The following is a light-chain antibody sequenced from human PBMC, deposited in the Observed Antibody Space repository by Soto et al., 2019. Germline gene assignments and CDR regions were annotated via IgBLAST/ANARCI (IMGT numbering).Light chain of an antibody. V-gene: IGLV2-14*01. J-gene: IGLJ2*01. Sequence: QSALTQPASVSGSPGQSIAISCTGTSTDIGGYNYVSWYQHYPGKAPKLIIYEVNNRPSGVSNRFSGSKSGNTASLTISGLQAEDEADYYCTSYASSSTLLFGEGTKLTVL. CDR3: TSYASSSTLL. CDR1: STDIGGYNY. CDR2: EVN.